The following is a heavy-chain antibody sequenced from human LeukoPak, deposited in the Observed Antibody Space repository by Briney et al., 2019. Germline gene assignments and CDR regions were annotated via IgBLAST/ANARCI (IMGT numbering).Heavy chain of an antibody. Sequence: GGSLRLSCAASGFTFSSHGMHWVRQAPGKGLEWVAVIWYDGSNKYYADSVKGRFTISRDNSKNTLYLQMNSLRAEDTAVYYCARDQCSSTSCSQSFDYWGQGTLVTVSS. V-gene: IGHV3-33*01. CDR1: GFTFSSHG. D-gene: IGHD2-2*01. CDR3: ARDQCSSTSCSQSFDY. J-gene: IGHJ4*02. CDR2: IWYDGSNK.